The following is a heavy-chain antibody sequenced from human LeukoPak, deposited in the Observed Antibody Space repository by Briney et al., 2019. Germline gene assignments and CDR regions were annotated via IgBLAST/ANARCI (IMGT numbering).Heavy chain of an antibody. CDR3: ARILTGYDAFDY. CDR1: GFTFTNYG. Sequence: GGSLRLSCAASGFTFTNYGMSWVRQAPGKGLEWVPAINSAGDTTFYADSVKGRFSISRDNSKNTVFLQMNSLRAEDMAVYYCARILTGYDAFDYWGQGTLVTVSS. V-gene: IGHV3-23*01. D-gene: IGHD3-9*01. CDR2: INSAGDTT. J-gene: IGHJ4*02.